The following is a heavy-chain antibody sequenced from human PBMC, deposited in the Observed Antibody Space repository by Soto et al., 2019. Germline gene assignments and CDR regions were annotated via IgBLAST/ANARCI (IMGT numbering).Heavy chain of an antibody. V-gene: IGHV4-34*01. J-gene: IGHJ6*02. CDR3: ARVGGYSSSWKNYYYYGMDA. D-gene: IGHD6-13*01. CDR2: INHSGST. CDR1: GGSFSGYY. Sequence: PSETLSLTCAVYGGSFSGYYWSWIRQPPGKGLEWIGEINHSGSTNYNPSLKSRVTISVDTSKNQFSLKLSSVTAADTAVYYCARVGGYSSSWKNYYYYGMDAWGQGTTVTAP.